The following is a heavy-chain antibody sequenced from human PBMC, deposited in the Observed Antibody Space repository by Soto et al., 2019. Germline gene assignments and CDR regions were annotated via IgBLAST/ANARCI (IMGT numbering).Heavy chain of an antibody. CDR3: ARDRGYYYVWGSYRFLGSWFAP. CDR2: IIPYFGTA. Sequence: GTPAEGIWKECGVALDSSARWWVRQDNRQGLEWVGGIIPYFGTANYAQRFQGRVTITADKSPSTAYMELSSLRSEDTAVYYCARDRGYYYVWGSYRFLGSWFAPWGQGTSVPVSS. J-gene: IGHJ5*02. D-gene: IGHD3-16*02. CDR1: GVALDSSA. V-gene: IGHV1-69*06.